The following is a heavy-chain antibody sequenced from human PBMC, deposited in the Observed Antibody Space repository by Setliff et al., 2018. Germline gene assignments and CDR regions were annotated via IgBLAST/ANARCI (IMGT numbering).Heavy chain of an antibody. CDR2: IKQDGSEK. CDR1: GFTFSSYW. V-gene: IGHV3-7*01. CDR3: ARDRYYNFWSGYLKGGYFDY. J-gene: IGHJ4*02. Sequence: PGGSLRLSCAASGFTFSSYWMSWARQAPGKGLEWVANIKQDGSEKYYVDSVKGRFTISRDNAKNSLYLQMNSLRAEDTAVYYCARDRYYNFWSGYLKGGYFDYWGQGTLVTVSS. D-gene: IGHD3-3*01.